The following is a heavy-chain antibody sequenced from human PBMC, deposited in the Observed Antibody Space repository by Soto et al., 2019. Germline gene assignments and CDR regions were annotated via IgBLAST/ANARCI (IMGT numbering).Heavy chain of an antibody. Sequence: ASVKVSCKASGYTFTNYGITWVRQAPGQGLEWTGWITASNGNANYAREIQGRLTLTRDTSTNTASMGLRSLRSDDTAVYYCARGASCSSTSCYDNFHYGLAVWGQGTTVTVSS. J-gene: IGHJ6*02. CDR3: ARGASCSSTSCYDNFHYGLAV. CDR2: ITASNGNA. CDR1: GYTFTNYG. V-gene: IGHV1-18*01. D-gene: IGHD2-2*01.